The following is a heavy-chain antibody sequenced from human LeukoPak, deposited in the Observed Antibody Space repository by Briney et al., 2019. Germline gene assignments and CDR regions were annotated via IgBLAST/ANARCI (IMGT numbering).Heavy chain of an antibody. CDR2: ISYDGSNK. V-gene: IGHV3-30*03. J-gene: IGHJ4*02. Sequence: SGGSLRLSCAASGFTFTSYGMHWVRQAPGKGLEWVAVISYDGSNKYYADSVKGRFTISRDTSKNTQYLQMNSLRPEDTAVYYCARDQFGGMIIGGQGTLVTVSS. D-gene: IGHD3-22*01. CDR1: GFTFTSYG. CDR3: ARDQFGGMII.